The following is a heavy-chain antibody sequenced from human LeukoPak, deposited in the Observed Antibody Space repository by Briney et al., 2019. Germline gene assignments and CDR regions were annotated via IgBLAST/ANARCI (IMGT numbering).Heavy chain of an antibody. Sequence: ASVKVSCKASGGTFSSYAISWVRQAPGQGLEWMGGIIPIFGTSNYAQKFQGRVTITTDESTSTAYMELSSLRSEDTAVYYCAREGGTPYYYDSSGYYSPTELDYWGQGTLVTVSS. CDR3: AREGGTPYYYDSSGYYSPTELDY. J-gene: IGHJ4*02. D-gene: IGHD3-22*01. CDR1: GGTFSSYA. V-gene: IGHV1-69*05. CDR2: IIPIFGTS.